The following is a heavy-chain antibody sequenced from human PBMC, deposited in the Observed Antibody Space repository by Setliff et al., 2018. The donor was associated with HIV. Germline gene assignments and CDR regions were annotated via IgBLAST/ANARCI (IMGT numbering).Heavy chain of an antibody. CDR1: GFTFTNYG. CDR3: ARSNELIAARYFDY. J-gene: IGHJ4*02. V-gene: IGHV3-23*01. D-gene: IGHD6-6*01. Sequence: GGSLRLSCVTSGFTFTNYGMTWVRQAPGEGLEYVSAISGSGGITYYADSVKGRFTLFRDTSKDTLYLQMNSLRADDTAVYYCARSNELIAARYFDYWGQGTLVTVSS. CDR2: ISGSGGIT.